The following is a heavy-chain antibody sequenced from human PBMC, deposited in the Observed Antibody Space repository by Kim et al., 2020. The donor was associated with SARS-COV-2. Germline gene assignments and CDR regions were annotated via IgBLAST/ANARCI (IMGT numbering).Heavy chain of an antibody. Sequence: SETLSLTCTVSGGSISSGGYYWSWIRQHPGKGLEWIGYIYYSGSTYYNPSLKSRVTISVDTSKNQFSLKLSSVTAADTTVYYCARVRTLSSSWYLWWFDPWGQGTQVTVSS. CDR1: GGSISSGGYY. V-gene: IGHV4-31*03. J-gene: IGHJ5*02. CDR3: ARVRTLSSSWYLWWFDP. D-gene: IGHD6-13*01. CDR2: IYYSGST.